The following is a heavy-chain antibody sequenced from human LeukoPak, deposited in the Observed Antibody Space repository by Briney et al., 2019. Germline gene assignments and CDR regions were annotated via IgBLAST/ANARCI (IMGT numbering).Heavy chain of an antibody. D-gene: IGHD2-2*01. CDR2: IIPIFGTA. Sequence: SVKVSCEASGGTFSSYAISWVRQAPGQGLEWMGGIIPIFGTANYAQKFQGRVTITADESTSTAYMELSSLRSEDTAVYYCARSEVVPAAMFNWFDPWGQGTLVTVSS. CDR3: ARSEVVPAAMFNWFDP. V-gene: IGHV1-69*13. CDR1: GGTFSSYA. J-gene: IGHJ5*02.